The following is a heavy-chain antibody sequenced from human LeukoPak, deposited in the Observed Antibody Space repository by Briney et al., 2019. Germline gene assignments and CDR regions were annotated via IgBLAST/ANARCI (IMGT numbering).Heavy chain of an antibody. CDR3: GKNSKSTSRAGGGGGFDY. Sequence: GGSLRLSCAASGFTFSSYAMSWVRQASGKGLEWVSAISGSGGSTYYADSVKGRFTISRDNSKNTLYLQMNGLRAEDTAVYYGGKNSKSTSRAGGGGGFDYWGQGTLVTVSS. J-gene: IGHJ4*02. CDR2: ISGSGGST. D-gene: IGHD2-2*01. V-gene: IGHV3-23*01. CDR1: GFTFSSYA.